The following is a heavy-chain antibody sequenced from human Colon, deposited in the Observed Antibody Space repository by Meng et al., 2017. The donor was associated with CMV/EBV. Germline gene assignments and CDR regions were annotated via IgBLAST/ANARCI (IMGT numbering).Heavy chain of an antibody. CDR3: AKSNRYCSTRACSYYFEF. Sequence: ASVKVSCKASGYTFATYGISWLRQAPGQGLEWVGWSTPYNSNTDYAQRVQGRVTMTTDISTSTAHMELRSLRSDDTAVYYCAKSNRYCSTRACSYYFEFWGQGTLVTVSS. CDR1: GYTFATYG. J-gene: IGHJ4*02. CDR2: STPYNSNT. D-gene: IGHD2-8*01. V-gene: IGHV1-18*01.